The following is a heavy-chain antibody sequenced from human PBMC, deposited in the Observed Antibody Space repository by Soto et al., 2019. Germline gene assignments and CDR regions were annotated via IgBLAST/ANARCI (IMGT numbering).Heavy chain of an antibody. V-gene: IGHV6-1*01. CDR2: THYRSKWYN. D-gene: IGHD3-10*01. CDR3: ARVEALTMVPGVIDYHYYGMDV. CDR1: GDSVSSNSAA. J-gene: IGHJ6*02. Sequence: PSEALSLTCAISGDSVSSNSAAWNWIRQSPSRGLGWLGRTHYRSKWYNDYAVSVKSRITINPDTSKNQISLQLNSVTPEDAAVYYCARVEALTMVPGVIDYHYYGMDVPGQGTTVIVSS.